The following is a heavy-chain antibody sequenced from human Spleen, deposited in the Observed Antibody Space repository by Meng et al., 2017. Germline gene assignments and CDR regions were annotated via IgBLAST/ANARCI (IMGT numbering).Heavy chain of an antibody. J-gene: IGHJ3*02. D-gene: IGHD3-3*01. Sequence: QVQRRGSGPGLVKHSGSLSLTCTVSGGAISSSTWWSWVRQPPGKGLEWIGEIYHSGSTKYNPSLKSRVTISLDKSKNQFSLKLSSVTAADTAVYYCARDSSVTMFGVVIGQGAFDIWGQGTVVTVSS. CDR1: GGAISSSTW. V-gene: IGHV4-4*02. CDR2: IYHSGST. CDR3: ARDSSVTMFGVVIGQGAFDI.